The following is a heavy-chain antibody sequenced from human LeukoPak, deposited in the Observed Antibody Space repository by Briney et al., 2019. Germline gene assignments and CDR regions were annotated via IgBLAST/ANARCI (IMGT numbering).Heavy chain of an antibody. V-gene: IGHV3-7*01. CDR1: GFTFSSYC. CDR2: IKQDGSER. CDR3: ARIKGYSSPFDY. J-gene: IGHJ4*02. D-gene: IGHD2-15*01. Sequence: GGSLRLSCAASGFTFSSYCMSWVRQAPGKGLEWAANIKQDGSERFYVDSVKGRFTISRDNAKNSLYLQMNSLRAEDTAVYYCARIKGYSSPFDYWGQGTLVTVSS.